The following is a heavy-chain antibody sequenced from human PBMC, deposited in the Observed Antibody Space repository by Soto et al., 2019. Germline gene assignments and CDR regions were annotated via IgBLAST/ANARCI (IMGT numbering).Heavy chain of an antibody. CDR2: INPGNGNT. D-gene: IGHD3-22*01. J-gene: IGHJ4*02. V-gene: IGHV1-3*01. CDR1: GYTFTSYG. Sequence: GASVKVSGKASGYTFTSYGINWVRQAPGRGLEWMGWINPGNGNTKYSQQFQGRVIIDRDTSASTAYMELSSLRPEDTAVYYCARGGYFDSSNYLAYWGLGTLVTVSS. CDR3: ARGGYFDSSNYLAY.